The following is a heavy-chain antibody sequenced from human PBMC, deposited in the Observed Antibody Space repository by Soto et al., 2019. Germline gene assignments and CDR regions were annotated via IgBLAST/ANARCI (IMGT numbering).Heavy chain of an antibody. J-gene: IGHJ6*02. Sequence: QVQLVQSGVEVKKPGASVKVSCKASGYTFISHGISWVQQAPGQGLEWMGWISGRNGNTNYEQKLQGRVTLTTDTSTSTAYMELRSLRSDDTAVYYCARVSSSIVVVPDYGMDVGGQGTTVTVSS. CDR1: GYTFISHG. V-gene: IGHV1-18*04. CDR3: ARVSSSIVVVPDYGMDV. CDR2: ISGRNGNT. D-gene: IGHD2-15*01.